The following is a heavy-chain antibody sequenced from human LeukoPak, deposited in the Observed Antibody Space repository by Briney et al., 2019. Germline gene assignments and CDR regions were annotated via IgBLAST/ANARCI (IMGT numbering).Heavy chain of an antibody. CDR3: ARERAPLDPGSYDSSGPSDY. Sequence: PSETLSLTCAVYGGSFSGYYWSWIRQPPGKGLEWIGEINHSGSTNYNPSLKSRVTISVDTSKNQFSLKLSSVTAADTAVYYCARERAPLDPGSYDSSGPSDYWGQGTLVTVSS. V-gene: IGHV4-34*01. CDR1: GGSFSGYY. D-gene: IGHD3-22*01. CDR2: INHSGST. J-gene: IGHJ4*02.